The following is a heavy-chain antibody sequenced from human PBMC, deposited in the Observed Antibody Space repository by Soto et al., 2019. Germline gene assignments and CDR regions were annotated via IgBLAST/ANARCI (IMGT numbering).Heavy chain of an antibody. J-gene: IGHJ4*02. V-gene: IGHV1-2*02. CDR3: VVGIYCSGGSCYELDY. CDR2: INPNTGGT. D-gene: IGHD2-15*01. Sequence: ASVKVSCKASGYTFTGYYMHWVRQAPGQGLEWMGWINPNTGGTNYAQKFQGRVTITADESTSTAYMGLSSLRSEDTAVYYCVVGIYCSGGSCYELDYWGQGTLVTVSS. CDR1: GYTFTGYY.